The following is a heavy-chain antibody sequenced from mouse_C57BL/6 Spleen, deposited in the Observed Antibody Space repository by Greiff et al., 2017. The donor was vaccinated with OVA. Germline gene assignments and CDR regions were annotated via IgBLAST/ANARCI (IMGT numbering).Heavy chain of an antibody. V-gene: IGHV1-55*01. CDR3: ARLVLAYYAMDY. CDR2: IYPGSGST. J-gene: IGHJ4*01. Sequence: QVQLQQPGAELVKPGASVKMSCKASGYTFTSYWITWVKQRPGQGLEWIGDIYPGSGSTNYNEKFKSKAKLTVDTSSSTSYMQLSSLTSEDSAVYYCARLVLAYYAMDYWGQGTSVTVSS. CDR1: GYTFTSYW. D-gene: IGHD1-1*02.